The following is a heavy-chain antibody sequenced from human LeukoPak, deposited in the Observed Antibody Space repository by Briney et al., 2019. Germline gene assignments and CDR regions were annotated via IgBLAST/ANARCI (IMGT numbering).Heavy chain of an antibody. D-gene: IGHD3-3*01. CDR2: MKQDGTEK. V-gene: IGHV3-7*04. J-gene: IGHJ3*02. Sequence: GGSLRLSCAASGFTFSTYWMSWVRQAPGKGLEWVANMKQDGTEKYYVDSVKGRFTISRDNAKNSLYVQMNSLRAEDTAVYYCARVQLIEDGSAYRALDIWGQGTMVTVSS. CDR1: GFTFSTYW. CDR3: ARVQLIEDGSAYRALDI.